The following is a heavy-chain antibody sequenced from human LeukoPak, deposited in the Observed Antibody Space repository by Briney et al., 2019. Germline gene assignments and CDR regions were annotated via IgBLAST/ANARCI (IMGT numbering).Heavy chain of an antibody. V-gene: IGHV4-34*01. D-gene: IGHD5-24*01. CDR3: ARVPLQFQEPFDY. Sequence: PSETLSLTCVVYGGSISNYYWSWIRQPPGKGLEWIGEINHRGGTNYHPSLKSRVTISIDTSHYQFSLKLNSVPAADTAVYYCARVPLQFQEPFDYWGQGTLVTVSS. CDR2: INHRGGT. J-gene: IGHJ4*02. CDR1: GGSISNYY.